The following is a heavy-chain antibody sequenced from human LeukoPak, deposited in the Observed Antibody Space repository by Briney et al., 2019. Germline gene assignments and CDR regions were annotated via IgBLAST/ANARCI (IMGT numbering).Heavy chain of an antibody. CDR1: GFTFSSYT. V-gene: IGHV3-23*01. Sequence: GGSLRLSCAASGFTFSSYTMSWVRQAPGKGLEWVSTITTSDGNTYYADSVKGRFTVSRDNSKNTLYLQMNSLRAEDTAVYYCARDPAGDYWGQGTLVTVSS. CDR3: ARDPAGDY. CDR2: ITTSDGNT. J-gene: IGHJ4*02.